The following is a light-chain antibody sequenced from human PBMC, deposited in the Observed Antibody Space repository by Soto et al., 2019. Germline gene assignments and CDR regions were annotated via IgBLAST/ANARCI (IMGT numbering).Light chain of an antibody. V-gene: IGKV3-15*01. J-gene: IGKJ5*01. CDR1: QSVSSSN. CDR3: QQYNNWPPIT. CDR2: GAS. Sequence: EVGLTQSPGTLSLSPGERATLSCRAVQSVSSSNLAWYQQKPGQAPRLLIYGASTRATGIPARFSGSGSGTEFTLTISSLQSEDFAVYYCQQYNNWPPITFGQGTRLEIK.